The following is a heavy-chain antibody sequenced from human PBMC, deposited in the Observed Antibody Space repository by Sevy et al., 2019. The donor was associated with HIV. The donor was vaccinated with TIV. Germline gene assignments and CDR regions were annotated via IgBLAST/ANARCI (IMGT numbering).Heavy chain of an antibody. J-gene: IGHJ4*02. CDR3: ARCGSHSGGADH. V-gene: IGHV3-74*01. D-gene: IGHD1-26*01. CDR1: GFTFSSYW. CDR2: INSDGSST. Sequence: GGSLRLSCAASGFTFSSYWMHWVRQVPGKGLVWVSRINSDGSSTSYADSVKGRLTISRDNAKNTLYLQMNSLRVEDTAVYYCARCGSHSGGADHWGQGTLVTVSS.